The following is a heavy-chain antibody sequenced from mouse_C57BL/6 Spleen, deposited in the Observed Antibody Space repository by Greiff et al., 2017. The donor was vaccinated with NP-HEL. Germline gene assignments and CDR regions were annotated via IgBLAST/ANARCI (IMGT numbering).Heavy chain of an antibody. V-gene: IGHV14-4*01. Sequence: VQLQQSGAELVRPGASVKLSCTASGFNIKDDYMHWVKQRPEQGLEWIGWIDPENGDTEYASKFQGKATITADTSSNTAYLQLSSLTSEDTAVYYCTFITTVVAPFDYWGQGTTLTVSS. CDR3: TFITTVVAPFDY. J-gene: IGHJ2*01. CDR2: IDPENGDT. CDR1: GFNIKDDY. D-gene: IGHD1-1*01.